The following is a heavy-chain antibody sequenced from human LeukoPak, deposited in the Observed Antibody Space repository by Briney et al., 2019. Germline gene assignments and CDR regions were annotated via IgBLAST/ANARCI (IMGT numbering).Heavy chain of an antibody. D-gene: IGHD3-10*01. CDR2: IYYSGST. V-gene: IGHV4-59*01. Sequence: SETLSLTCTVSGGSISSYYWSWIRQPPGKGLEWIWYIYYSGSTNYNPSLKSRVTISVDTSKNQFSLKLSSVTAADTAVYYCARGGGGLWFDPWGQGTLVTVSS. CDR1: GGSISSYY. CDR3: ARGGGGLWFDP. J-gene: IGHJ5*02.